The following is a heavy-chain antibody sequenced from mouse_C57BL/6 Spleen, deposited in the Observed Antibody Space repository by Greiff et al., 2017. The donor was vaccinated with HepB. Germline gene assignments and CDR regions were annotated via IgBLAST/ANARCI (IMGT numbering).Heavy chain of an antibody. D-gene: IGHD1-1*01. V-gene: IGHV5-4*01. CDR1: GFTFSSYA. CDR3: ARRYYGSSPLFDY. J-gene: IGHJ2*01. Sequence: EVQVVESGGGLVKPGGSLKLSCAASGFTFSSYAMSWVRQTPEKRLEWVATISDGGSYTYYPDNVKGRFTISRDNAKNNLYLQMSHLKSEDTAMYYCARRYYGSSPLFDYWGQGTTLTVSS. CDR2: ISDGGSYT.